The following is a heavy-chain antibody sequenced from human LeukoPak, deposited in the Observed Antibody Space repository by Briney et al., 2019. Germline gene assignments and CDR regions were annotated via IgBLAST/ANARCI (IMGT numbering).Heavy chain of an antibody. V-gene: IGHV1-46*01. CDR1: GCTFTSYY. Sequence: ASVKVSCKASGCTFTSYYMHWVRQAPGQGLEWMGIINPSGGSTSHAQKFQGRVTMTRDTSTSTVYMELSSLRSEDTAVYYCARAYYDSSGYYRPFDYWGQGTLVTVSS. CDR3: ARAYYDSSGYYRPFDY. D-gene: IGHD3-22*01. J-gene: IGHJ4*02. CDR2: INPSGGST.